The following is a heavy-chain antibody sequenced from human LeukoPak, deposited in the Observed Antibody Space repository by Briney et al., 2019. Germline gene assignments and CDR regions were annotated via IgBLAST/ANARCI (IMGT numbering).Heavy chain of an antibody. D-gene: IGHD5-12*01. J-gene: IGHJ6*03. CDR1: GGTFSSYA. V-gene: IGHV1-69*06. CDR2: IIPIFGTA. Sequence: GASVKVSCKASGGTFSSYAISWVRQAPGQGLEWMGGIIPIFGTANYAQKFQGRVTITADKSTSTAYMELSSLRSEDTAVYYCASSGYDPNYYYYYMDVWGKGTTVTVSS. CDR3: ASSGYDPNYYYYYMDV.